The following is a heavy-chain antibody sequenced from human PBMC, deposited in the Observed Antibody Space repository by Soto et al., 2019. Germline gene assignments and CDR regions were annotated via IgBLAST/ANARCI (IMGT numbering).Heavy chain of an antibody. Sequence: ASVKVSCKASGYTFTSYDINWVRQATGQGLEWMGWMNPNSGNTGYAQKFQGRVTMTRNTSISTAYMELSSLRSEDTAVYYCARGGVTICGVVMGPQCDVWGQGATVTVSS. V-gene: IGHV1-8*01. D-gene: IGHD3-3*01. CDR3: ARGGVTICGVVMGPQCDV. J-gene: IGHJ6*02. CDR1: GYTFTSYD. CDR2: MNPNSGNT.